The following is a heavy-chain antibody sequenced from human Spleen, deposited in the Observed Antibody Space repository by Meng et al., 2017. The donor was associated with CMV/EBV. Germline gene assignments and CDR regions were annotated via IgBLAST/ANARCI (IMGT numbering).Heavy chain of an antibody. D-gene: IGHD2-2*01. CDR1: GGSFSGYY. J-gene: IGHJ6*02. Sequence: GSLRLSCAVYGGSFSGYYWSWIRQAPGKGLEWIGDINDSGSTNYNPSLKSRVTISVDTSKNQFSLKLSSVTAADTAVYYCAGTKVVPAAIRVHYGMDVWGQGTTVTVSS. V-gene: IGHV4-34*01. CDR2: INDSGST. CDR3: AGTKVVPAAIRVHYGMDV.